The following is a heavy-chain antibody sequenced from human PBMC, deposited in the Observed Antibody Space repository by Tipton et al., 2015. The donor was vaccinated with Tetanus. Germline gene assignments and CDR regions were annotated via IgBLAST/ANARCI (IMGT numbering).Heavy chain of an antibody. D-gene: IGHD1-20*01. Sequence: QLVQSGAEVKKPGASVKVSCKASGYTLTSYHMHWVRQAPGQGLEWMGIINPIGGSTRYAQKFQGRIAMTGDTSTSTVYMDLNSVGAGDTAVDYGGKAGGGGGRINGPAGIDYWGQGTLVTVSS. V-gene: IGHV1-46*01. CDR1: GYTLTSYH. J-gene: IGHJ4*02. CDR2: INPIGGST. CDR3: GKAGGGGGRINGPAGIDY.